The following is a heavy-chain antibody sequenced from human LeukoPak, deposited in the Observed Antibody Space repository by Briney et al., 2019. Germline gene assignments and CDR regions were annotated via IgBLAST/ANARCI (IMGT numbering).Heavy chain of an antibody. V-gene: IGHV1-46*01. CDR3: ARSGWQTRDFDY. CDR1: GYTFTSYY. CDR2: INPSGGST. J-gene: IGHJ4*02. D-gene: IGHD6-19*01. Sequence: ASVKVSCKASGYTFTSYYMHWVRQAPGQGLEWMGIINPSGGSTSYAQKFQGRVTITADDSTSTAYMELSSLTSEDTAVYYCARSGWQTRDFDYWGQGTLVTVSS.